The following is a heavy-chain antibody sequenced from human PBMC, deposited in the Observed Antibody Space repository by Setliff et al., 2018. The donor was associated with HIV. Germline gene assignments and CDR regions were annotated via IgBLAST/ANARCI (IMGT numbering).Heavy chain of an antibody. Sequence: GESLKISCAASGFTFSSYSMNWVRQAPGKGLEWVSSISSSSSYIYYADSVKGRFTISRDNAKNSLYLQMDSLRAEDTAVYYCARDTAIPFDYWGQGTLVTVSS. CDR1: GFTFSSYS. V-gene: IGHV3-21*01. J-gene: IGHJ4*02. CDR3: ARDTAIPFDY. D-gene: IGHD5-18*01. CDR2: ISSSSSYI.